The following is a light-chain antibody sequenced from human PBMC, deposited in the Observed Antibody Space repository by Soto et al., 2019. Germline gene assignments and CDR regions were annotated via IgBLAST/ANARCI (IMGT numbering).Light chain of an antibody. Sequence: QSALTQPASVSGSPGQSITISCTGTSSDVGGYNSVSWYQQHPGKAPKLIIIDVTNRPSGVSNRFSGFKSGNTASLTISGLQAEDEADYYCSSYTRNLTVFAGGIKLTVL. CDR2: DVT. CDR1: SSDVGGYNS. CDR3: SSYTRNLTV. J-gene: IGLJ3*02. V-gene: IGLV2-14*03.